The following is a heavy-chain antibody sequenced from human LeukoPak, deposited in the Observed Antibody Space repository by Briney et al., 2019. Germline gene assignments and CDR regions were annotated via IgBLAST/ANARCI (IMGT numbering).Heavy chain of an antibody. CDR2: IYYSGST. Sequence: SETLSLTCTVSGGSISSRSYFWGWIRQSPGKGLEWIGNIYYSGSTHYNPSLKSRVTISVDTSKNQFSLKLSSVTAADTAVYYCARDGYYDILTGYRKQDAFDIWGQGTMVTVSS. J-gene: IGHJ3*02. CDR1: GGSISSRSYF. D-gene: IGHD3-9*01. V-gene: IGHV4-39*07. CDR3: ARDGYYDILTGYRKQDAFDI.